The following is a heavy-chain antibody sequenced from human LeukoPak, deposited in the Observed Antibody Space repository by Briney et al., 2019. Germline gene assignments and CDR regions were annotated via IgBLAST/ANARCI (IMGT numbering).Heavy chain of an antibody. D-gene: IGHD3-3*01. Sequence: GASVKVSCKASGGTFSSYAISWVRQAPGQGLEWMGGIIPIFGTANYAQKLQGRVTMTTDTSTSTAYMELRSLRSDDTAVYYCARDYDFWSGYFTNLDYWGQGTLVTVSS. CDR1: GGTFSSYA. V-gene: IGHV1-69*05. J-gene: IGHJ4*02. CDR3: ARDYDFWSGYFTNLDY. CDR2: IIPIFGTA.